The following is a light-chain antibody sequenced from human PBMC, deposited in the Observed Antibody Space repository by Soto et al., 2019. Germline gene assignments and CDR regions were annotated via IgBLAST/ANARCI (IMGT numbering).Light chain of an antibody. Sequence: QAVVTQEPSLTVSPGGTVTLTCGSTTGAVTSGHYPYWFQQKPGQAPRTLIYETTNKHSWTPARFSGSLLGGKAALTLSGAQPEDEADYYCFLSYSGARVFGGGTKLTV. J-gene: IGLJ3*02. CDR2: ETT. V-gene: IGLV7-46*01. CDR3: FLSYSGARV. CDR1: TGAVTSGHY.